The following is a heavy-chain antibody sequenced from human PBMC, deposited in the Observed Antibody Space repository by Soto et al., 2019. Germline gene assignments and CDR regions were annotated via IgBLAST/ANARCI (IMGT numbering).Heavy chain of an antibody. CDR3: ASASSCWNGVLRFDY. V-gene: IGHV3-48*01. Sequence: EVQLVESGGGLVQPGGSLRLSCAASGFTFSSYSMNWVRQAPGKGLEWVSYISSSSSTIYYADSVKGRFTISRDNAKNSLCLQMQSMGAEDRAVYYCASASSCWNGVLRFDYWGEGTLVTVS. CDR1: GFTFSSYS. CDR2: ISSSSSTI. D-gene: IGHD6-13*01. J-gene: IGHJ4*02.